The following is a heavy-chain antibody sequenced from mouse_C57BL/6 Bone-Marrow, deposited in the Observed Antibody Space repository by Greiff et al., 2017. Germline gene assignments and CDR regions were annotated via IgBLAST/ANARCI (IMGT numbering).Heavy chain of an antibody. J-gene: IGHJ2*01. CDR1: GFNIKDDY. CDR3: TTSIYYGNPYYFDY. D-gene: IGHD2-1*01. Sequence: VQLKESGAELVRPGASVKLSCTASGFNIKDDYMPWVKQRPEQGLEWIGWIDPGNGDTEYASKFQGKATITADTSSNTAYLQLSSLTSEDTAVYYCTTSIYYGNPYYFDYWGQGTTLTVSS. CDR2: IDPGNGDT. V-gene: IGHV14-4*01.